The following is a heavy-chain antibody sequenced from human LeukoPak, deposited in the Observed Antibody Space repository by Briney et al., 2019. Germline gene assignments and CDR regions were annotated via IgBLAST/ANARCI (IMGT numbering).Heavy chain of an antibody. V-gene: IGHV1-69*13. CDR2: IIPIFGTA. CDR1: GGTFSSYA. CDR3: AREYCSGGSCFPSGYGMDV. J-gene: IGHJ6*04. Sequence: SVKVSCKASGGTFSSYAISWVRQAPGQGLEWMGGIIPIFGTANYAQKLQGRVTITADESTSTAYMELSSLRSEDTAVYYCAREYCSGGSCFPSGYGMDVWGKGTTVTVSS. D-gene: IGHD2-15*01.